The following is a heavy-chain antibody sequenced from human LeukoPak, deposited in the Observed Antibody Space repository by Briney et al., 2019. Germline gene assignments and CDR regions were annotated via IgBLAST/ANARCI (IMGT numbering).Heavy chain of an antibody. Sequence: SETLSLTCTVSGGSISSYYWSWIRQPAGKGLEWIGRIYTSGSTNYNPSLKSRVTMSVDTSKNQFSLKLSSVTAADTAVYYCASYYYGSGIAQGTFDYWGQGTLVTVSS. V-gene: IGHV4-4*07. CDR2: IYTSGST. J-gene: IGHJ4*02. CDR1: GGSISSYY. CDR3: ASYYYGSGIAQGTFDY. D-gene: IGHD3-10*01.